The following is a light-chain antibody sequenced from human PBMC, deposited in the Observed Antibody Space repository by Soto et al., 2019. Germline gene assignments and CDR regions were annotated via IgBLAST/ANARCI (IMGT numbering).Light chain of an antibody. Sequence: EIVLTQSPGSLSLSPGERATLSCRASQSVSSSYLAWYQQKPGQAPRLLITGASSRATGISDRFSDSGSGTDFTLTISRLEPEYFAVYYCKQNFTSPHTFGQGTKVEIK. J-gene: IGKJ1*01. CDR3: KQNFTSPHT. CDR2: GAS. CDR1: QSVSSSY. V-gene: IGKV3-20*01.